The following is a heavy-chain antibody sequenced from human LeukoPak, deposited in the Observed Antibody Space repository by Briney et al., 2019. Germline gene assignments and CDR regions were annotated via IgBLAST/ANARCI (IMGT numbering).Heavy chain of an antibody. Sequence: GGSLRLSCAASGFTFDDYGMSWVRQAPGKGLEWASGINWNGGSTGYADSVKGRFTISRDNAKNSLYLQINSPRAEDTALYYCARDGYNSLAFDIWVQGTMVTVSS. J-gene: IGHJ3*02. CDR3: ARDGYNSLAFDI. V-gene: IGHV3-20*04. D-gene: IGHD5-24*01. CDR2: INWNGGST. CDR1: GFTFDDYG.